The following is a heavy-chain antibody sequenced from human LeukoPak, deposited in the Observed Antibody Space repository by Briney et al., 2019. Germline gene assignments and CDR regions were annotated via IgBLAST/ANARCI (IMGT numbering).Heavy chain of an antibody. Sequence: PSETLSLTCTVSGGSISSYYWSWIRQPPGKGLEWIGYIYYSGSTNYNPSLKSRVTISVDTSKNQFSLKLSSVTAADAAVYYCARETSQKGAHYMDVWGKGTTVTISS. D-gene: IGHD3-16*01. V-gene: IGHV4-59*01. J-gene: IGHJ6*03. CDR3: ARETSQKGAHYMDV. CDR1: GGSISSYY. CDR2: IYYSGST.